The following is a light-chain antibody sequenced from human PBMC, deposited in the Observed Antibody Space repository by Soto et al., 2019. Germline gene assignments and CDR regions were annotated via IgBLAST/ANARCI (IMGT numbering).Light chain of an antibody. CDR2: DAS. Sequence: DVQLTQSPSFMSASVGDRVSITCRASQGISTFLAWYQQHPGTAPKRLIYDASNLQSGVPSRFSGSGSGTEFTLTFSSLQPEDFATYYCQQVNNYPLTFGGGTKVEIK. V-gene: IGKV1-9*01. CDR1: QGISTF. J-gene: IGKJ4*01. CDR3: QQVNNYPLT.